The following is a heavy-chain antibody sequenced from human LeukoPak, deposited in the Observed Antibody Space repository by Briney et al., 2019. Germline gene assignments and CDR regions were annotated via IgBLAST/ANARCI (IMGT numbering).Heavy chain of an antibody. J-gene: IGHJ4*02. CDR2: ISAYNGNT. D-gene: IGHD3-3*01. Sequence: SVKVSCKASGYTFTSYGISWVRQAPGQGLEWMGWISAYNGNTNYAQKLQGRVTMTTDTSTSTAYMELRSLRSDDTAVYYCARSGGGVWYYYTGVRRDYFDYWGQGTLVTVSS. V-gene: IGHV1-18*01. CDR1: GYTFTSYG. CDR3: ARSGGGVWYYYTGVRRDYFDY.